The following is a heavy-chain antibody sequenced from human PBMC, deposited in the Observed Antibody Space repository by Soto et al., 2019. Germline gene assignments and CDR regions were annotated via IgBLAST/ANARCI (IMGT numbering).Heavy chain of an antibody. CDR1: GFTFSSYS. CDR3: AREGFYYYYGMDV. V-gene: IGHV3-48*01. J-gene: IGHJ6*02. Sequence: LRLSCAASGFTFSSYSMNWVRQAPGKGLEWVSYISSSSSTIYYADSVKGRFTISRDNAKNSLYLQMNSLRAEDTAVYYCAREGFYYYYGMDVWGQGTTVTVSS. CDR2: ISSSSSTI.